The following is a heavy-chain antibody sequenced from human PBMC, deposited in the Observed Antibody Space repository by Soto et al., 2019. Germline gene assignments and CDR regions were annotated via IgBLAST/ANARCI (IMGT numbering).Heavy chain of an antibody. Sequence: GGSLRLSCSASGFTFSSYAMHWVRQAPGKGLEYVSAISSNGGSTYYADSVKGRFTISRDNSKNTLYLQMSSLRAEDTVVYYCVKDGPRYCSGGSCYTILFDYWGQGTLVTVSS. J-gene: IGHJ4*02. CDR3: VKDGPRYCSGGSCYTILFDY. CDR2: ISSNGGST. D-gene: IGHD2-15*01. CDR1: GFTFSSYA. V-gene: IGHV3-64D*08.